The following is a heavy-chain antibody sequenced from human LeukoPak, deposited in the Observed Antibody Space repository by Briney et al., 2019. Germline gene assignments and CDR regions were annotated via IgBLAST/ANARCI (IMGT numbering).Heavy chain of an antibody. Sequence: SVKVSCKASGGTFSSYAISWVRQAPGQGFEWMGGIIPIFGTANYAQKFQGRVTITADESTSTAYMELSSLRSEDTAVYYCASPTRRYSSGFQYYFDYWGQGTLVTVSS. J-gene: IGHJ4*02. CDR2: IIPIFGTA. CDR3: ASPTRRYSSGFQYYFDY. D-gene: IGHD6-19*01. V-gene: IGHV1-69*13. CDR1: GGTFSSYA.